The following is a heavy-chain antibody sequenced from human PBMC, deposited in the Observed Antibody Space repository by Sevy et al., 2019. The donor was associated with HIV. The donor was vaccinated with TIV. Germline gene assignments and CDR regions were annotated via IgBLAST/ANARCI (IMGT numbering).Heavy chain of an antibody. CDR3: AKKSYGSGTYTWFDP. D-gene: IGHD3-10*01. J-gene: IGHJ5*02. CDR1: GFTISSFW. CDR2: IGGGGRNT. Sequence: GGSLRLSCAASGFTISSFWMHWIRQAPGQGLEWVSSIGGGGRNTYYADSVKGRFTISRDNSKNTVYLQMNSLRAEDTAVYFCAKKSYGSGTYTWFDPWGQGTLVTVSS. V-gene: IGHV3-23*01.